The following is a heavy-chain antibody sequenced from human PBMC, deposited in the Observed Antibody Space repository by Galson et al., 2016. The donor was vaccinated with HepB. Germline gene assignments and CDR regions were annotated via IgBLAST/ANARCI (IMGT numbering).Heavy chain of an antibody. CDR1: GFTFSSYW. Sequence: SLRLSCAASGFTFSSYWMHWVRQAPGKGLVWVSRINSDGSSTSYADSVKGRFTISRDNAKNTLYLQMNSLRAEDTAVYYCASSVAAAGNWFDPWVQGTLVTVSS. D-gene: IGHD6-13*01. CDR3: ASSVAAAGNWFDP. V-gene: IGHV3-74*01. CDR2: INSDGSST. J-gene: IGHJ5*02.